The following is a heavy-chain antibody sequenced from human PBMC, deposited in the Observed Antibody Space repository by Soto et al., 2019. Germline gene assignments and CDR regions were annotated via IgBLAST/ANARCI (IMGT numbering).Heavy chain of an antibody. CDR2: IIPIFGTA. V-gene: IGHV1-69*06. J-gene: IGHJ5*02. CDR1: GGTFSSYA. Sequence: QVQLVQSGAEVKKPGSSVKVSCKASGGTFSSYAISWVRQAPGQGLEWMGGIIPIFGTANYAQKFQGRVTITADKSTSTAYMELSSLRSEDTAVYYCARAPGRNYYDSSGYYYVGWFDPWGQGTLVTVSS. CDR3: ARAPGRNYYDSSGYYYVGWFDP. D-gene: IGHD3-22*01.